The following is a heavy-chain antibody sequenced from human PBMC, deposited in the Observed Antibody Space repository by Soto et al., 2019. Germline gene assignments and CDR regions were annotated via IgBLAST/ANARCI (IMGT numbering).Heavy chain of an antibody. CDR3: ARERYQVISDGMDV. CDR1: GGTFSSYA. V-gene: IGHV1-2*06. D-gene: IGHD2-2*01. Sequence: ASVKVSCKASGGTFSSYAISWVRQAPGQGLEWLGRINPKSGGTSTAQKFQGGVTLSRDTSINTAYLELSRLTFDDAAVYFCARERYQVISDGMDVWGQGTTVTVSS. J-gene: IGHJ6*02. CDR2: INPKSGGT.